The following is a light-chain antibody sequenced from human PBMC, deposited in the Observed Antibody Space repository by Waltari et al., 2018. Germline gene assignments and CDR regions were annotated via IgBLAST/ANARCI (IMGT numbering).Light chain of an antibody. CDR3: SAWDHSLHVHV. CDR1: SNNVGSRD. J-gene: IGLJ1*01. CDR2: GTP. Sequence: QSALTQEASVSGTVGQTVTLSCAGNSNNVGSRDVGWYQQISRGAPNTVMFGTPLPSGIPERFSGSKSGTTASLTISGLQPEDEAEYFCSAWDHSLHVHVFGTGTQVTVL. V-gene: IGLV1-44*01.